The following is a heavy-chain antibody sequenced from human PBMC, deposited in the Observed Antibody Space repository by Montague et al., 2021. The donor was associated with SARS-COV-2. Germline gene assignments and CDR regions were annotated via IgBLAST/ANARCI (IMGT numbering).Heavy chain of an antibody. CDR3: ARDLLPPRTAIKTNFFGLDV. V-gene: IGHV4-59*01. CDR1: GGFISSSY. CDR2: IYHSGNT. J-gene: IGHJ6*02. Sequence: SETLSLTCTVPGGFISSSYWSWIRQPPGKGPEWIGYIYHSGNTNYNPSLKSRVTISIDTSMNQFSLSLSSKTAADTAVYFCARDLLPPRTAIKTNFFGLDVWGQGTTVIVSS. D-gene: IGHD2-21*02.